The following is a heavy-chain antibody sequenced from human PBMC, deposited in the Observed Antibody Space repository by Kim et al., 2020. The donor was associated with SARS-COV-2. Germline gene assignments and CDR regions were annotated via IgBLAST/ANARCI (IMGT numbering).Heavy chain of an antibody. CDR1: GFTFSNAW. CDR3: TLSIVVVPAADDAFDI. J-gene: IGHJ3*02. CDR2: IKSKTDGGTT. D-gene: IGHD2-2*01. V-gene: IGHV3-15*01. Sequence: GGSLRLSCAASGFTFSNAWMSWVRQAPGKGLEWVGRIKSKTDGGTTDYAAPVKGRFTISRDDSKNTLYLQMNSLKTEDTAVYYCTLSIVVVPAADDAFDIWGQGTMVTVSS.